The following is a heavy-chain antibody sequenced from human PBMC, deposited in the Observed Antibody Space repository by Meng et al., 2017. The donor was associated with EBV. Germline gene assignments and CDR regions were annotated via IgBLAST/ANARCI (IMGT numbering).Heavy chain of an antibody. V-gene: IGHV1-69*01. CDR2: IIPIFGPA. D-gene: IGHD6-13*01. J-gene: IGHJ4*02. Sequence: VQLGRSGDEVKKPGSSVKVSCMASGGTFSSYAISWVRQAPGQGLEWMGGIIPIFGPANYAQKFQGRVTITADESTSPAYMELSSLRSEDTAVYYCARGYRGSSWYLGYWGQGTLVTVSS. CDR3: ARGYRGSSWYLGY. CDR1: GGTFSSYA.